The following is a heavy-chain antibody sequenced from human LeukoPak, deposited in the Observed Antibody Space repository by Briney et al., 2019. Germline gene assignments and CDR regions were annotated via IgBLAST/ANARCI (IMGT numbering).Heavy chain of an antibody. D-gene: IGHD6-6*01. CDR1: GFTFTSYW. CDR2: ISSDGSST. CDR3: ARGGVYSTSAVDY. Sequence: GGSLRLSCAASGFTFTSYWMHWVRHAPGKGLVWVSRISSDGSSTMDSVKGRFTISRDNAKNTLYLQMNSLRAEDTAVYYCARGGVYSTSAVDYWGQGTLVTVSS. V-gene: IGHV3-74*01. J-gene: IGHJ4*02.